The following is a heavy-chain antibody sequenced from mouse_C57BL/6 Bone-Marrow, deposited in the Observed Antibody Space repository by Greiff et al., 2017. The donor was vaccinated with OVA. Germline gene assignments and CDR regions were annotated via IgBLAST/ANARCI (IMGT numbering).Heavy chain of an antibody. CDR3: TTQFITTVVANYFDY. Sequence: DVKLVESGAELVRPGASVKLSCTASGFNIKDYYMHWVKQRPEQGLEWIGRIDPEDGDTEYAPKFQGKATMTADTSSNTAYLQLSSLTSEDTAVYYCTTQFITTVVANYFDYWGQGTTLTVSS. V-gene: IGHV14-1*01. CDR2: IDPEDGDT. CDR1: GFNIKDYY. D-gene: IGHD1-1*01. J-gene: IGHJ2*01.